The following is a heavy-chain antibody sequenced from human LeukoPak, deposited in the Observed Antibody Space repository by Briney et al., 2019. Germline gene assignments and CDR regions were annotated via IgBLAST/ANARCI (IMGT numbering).Heavy chain of an antibody. CDR2: MNPNSGNT. Sequence: GASVKVSCKASGYTFTSYDINWVRQAPGQGLEWMGWMNPNSGNTGYVQKFQGRVTMTRNTSISTAYMELSSLRSEDTAVYYCVTHPGIAVAGPFDYWGQGTLVTVSS. CDR3: VTHPGIAVAGPFDY. V-gene: IGHV1-8*01. D-gene: IGHD6-19*01. J-gene: IGHJ4*02. CDR1: GYTFTSYD.